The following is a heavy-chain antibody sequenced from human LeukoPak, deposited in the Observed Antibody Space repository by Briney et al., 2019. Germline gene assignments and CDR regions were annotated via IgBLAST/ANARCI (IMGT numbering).Heavy chain of an antibody. CDR1: EFTFSNYA. J-gene: IGHJ4*02. CDR2: ISGGGGST. CDR3: AKFATTVTTIGS. D-gene: IGHD4-17*01. V-gene: IGHV3-23*01. Sequence: GGSLRLSCAPSEFTFSNYAMSWVRQAPGKGLEWVSVISGGGGSTYYAVSVKGRFSISRDNSKNTLYLQMNSLRAEDTAVYYCAKFATTVTTIGSWGQGTLVTVSS.